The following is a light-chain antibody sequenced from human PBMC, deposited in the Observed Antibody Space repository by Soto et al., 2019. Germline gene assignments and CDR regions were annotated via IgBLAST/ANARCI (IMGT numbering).Light chain of an antibody. CDR3: QHYESSPPSYT. V-gene: IGKV3-20*01. J-gene: IGKJ2*01. CDR2: GAS. CDR1: QSLSSSY. Sequence: EIVLTQSPGTLYWSTGERATLSCRASQSLSSSYLAWYQQKPGQAPRLLIYGASSRATGIPDKFSGSGSGTDFTLTISRLEPEDFAVYYCQHYESSPPSYTFGQGTKLEIK.